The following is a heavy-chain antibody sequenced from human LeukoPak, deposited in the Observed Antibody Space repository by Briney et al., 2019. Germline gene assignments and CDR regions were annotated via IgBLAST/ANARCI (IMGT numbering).Heavy chain of an antibody. D-gene: IGHD5-18*01. V-gene: IGHV4-61*01. CDR1: GGSISSGSYY. J-gene: IGHJ6*03. CDR3: ARGYNYGPYYYYYYMDV. CDR2: IYYSGST. Sequence: PSQTLSLTCTVSGGSISSGSYYWSWIRQPPGKGLEWIGYIYYSGSTNYNPSLKSRVTISVDTSKNQFSLKLSSVTAADTAVYYCARGYNYGPYYYYYYMDVWGKGTTVTVSS.